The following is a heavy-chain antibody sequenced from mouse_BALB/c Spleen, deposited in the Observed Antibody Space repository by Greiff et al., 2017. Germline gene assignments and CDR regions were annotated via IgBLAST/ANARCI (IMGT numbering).Heavy chain of an antibody. CDR1: GYTFTDYN. Sequence: EVKLQESGPELVKPGASVKIPCKASGYTFTDYNMDWVKQSHGKSLEWIGDINPNNGGTIYNQKFKGKATLTVDKSSSTAYMELRSLTSEDTAVYYCARRWLLRTMDYWGQGTSVTVSS. CDR3: ARRWLLRTMDY. D-gene: IGHD2-3*01. J-gene: IGHJ4*01. CDR2: INPNNGGT. V-gene: IGHV1-18*01.